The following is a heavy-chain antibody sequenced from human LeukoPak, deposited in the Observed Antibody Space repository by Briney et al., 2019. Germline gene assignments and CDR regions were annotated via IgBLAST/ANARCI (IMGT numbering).Heavy chain of an antibody. V-gene: IGHV1-18*04. J-gene: IGHJ4*02. Sequence: ASVKVSCKASGYTFTGYYMHWVRQAPGQGLEWMGWISAYNGNANYAQKLQGRVTMTTDTSTSTAYMELRSLRSDGTAVCYCARGPQISSWPHYFDYWGQGTLVTVSS. CDR1: GYTFTGYY. CDR2: ISAYNGNA. D-gene: IGHD6-13*01. CDR3: ARGPQISSWPHYFDY.